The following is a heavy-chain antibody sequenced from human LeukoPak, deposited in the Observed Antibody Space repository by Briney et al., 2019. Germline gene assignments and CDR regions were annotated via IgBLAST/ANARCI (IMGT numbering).Heavy chain of an antibody. CDR2: ISDNGGST. CDR1: GFTFSSSA. V-gene: IGHV3-23*01. CDR3: AKTIVIPIALGVFDY. D-gene: IGHD3-16*02. J-gene: IGHJ4*02. Sequence: GGSLRLSCAASGFTFSSSAMSGVRQAPGKGLEWVSTISDNGGSTYYADSVKGRFTISRDNPKNTLYLQMNSLRAEDTAIYYCAKTIVIPIALGVFDYWGQGTLVTVSS.